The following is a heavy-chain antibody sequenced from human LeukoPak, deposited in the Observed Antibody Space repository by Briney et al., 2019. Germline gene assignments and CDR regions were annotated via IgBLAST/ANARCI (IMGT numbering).Heavy chain of an antibody. CDR3: VRDGGVSGYDLLDY. J-gene: IGHJ4*02. V-gene: IGHV3-23*01. CDR2: ISGSGGAGT. Sequence: GGSLRLSCAGSGFTFSSYAMSWVRQAPGKGLEWVSTISGSGGAGTYYADSVKGRFTVSRDNSRNTLYLPMNSLRAEDTAVYYCVRDGGVSGYDLLDYWGQGTLVTVSS. D-gene: IGHD5-12*01. CDR1: GFTFSSYA.